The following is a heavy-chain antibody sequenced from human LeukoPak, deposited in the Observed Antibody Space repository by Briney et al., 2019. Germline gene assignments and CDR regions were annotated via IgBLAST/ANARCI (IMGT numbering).Heavy chain of an antibody. CDR1: GGSFSGYY. V-gene: IGHV4-34*01. Sequence: PSETLSLTCAVYGGSFSGYYWSWIRQPPRKGLEWIGEINHSGSTTYNPSLKSRVTISVDTSKNQFSLKLSSVTAADTAVYYCSTVTTDFDYWGQGTLVTVSS. CDR2: INHSGST. J-gene: IGHJ4*02. D-gene: IGHD4-17*01. CDR3: STVTTDFDY.